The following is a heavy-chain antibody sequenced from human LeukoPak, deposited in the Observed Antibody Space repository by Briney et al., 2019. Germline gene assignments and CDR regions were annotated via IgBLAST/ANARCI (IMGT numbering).Heavy chain of an antibody. V-gene: IGHV4-59*01. CDR1: GGSISSYY. J-gene: IGHJ4*02. CDR3: ARDRWYSSSWYDY. CDR2: IYYSGST. D-gene: IGHD6-13*01. Sequence: SETLSLTCTVSGGSISSYYWSWIRQPPGKGLEWIGYIYYSGSTNYNPSLKSRVTISVDTSKNQFSLKLSSVTAADTAVYYCARDRWYSSSWYDYWGQGTLVTVSS.